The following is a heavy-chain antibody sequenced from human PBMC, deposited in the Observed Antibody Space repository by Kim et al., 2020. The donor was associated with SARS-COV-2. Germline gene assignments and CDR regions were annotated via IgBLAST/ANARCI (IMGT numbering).Heavy chain of an antibody. CDR3: ARDARSSGSYSGYYYYGMDV. J-gene: IGHJ6*02. Sequence: RFTISRDNAKNTLYLQMNSLRAEDTAVYYCARDARSSGSYSGYYYYGMDVWGQGTTVTVSS. D-gene: IGHD3-10*01. V-gene: IGHV3-53*01.